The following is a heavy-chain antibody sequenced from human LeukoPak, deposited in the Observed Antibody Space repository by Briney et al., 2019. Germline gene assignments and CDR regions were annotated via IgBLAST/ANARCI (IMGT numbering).Heavy chain of an antibody. V-gene: IGHV1-8*01. D-gene: IGHD6-19*01. CDR3: ARRVASSGTPLGY. Sequence: EASVKVSCKASGYTFTSYDINWVRQATEQALEWMGWMNPNSGNTGYAQKFQGRVTMARNTSINTAYMKVSSLRSEDTAVYYCARRVASSGTPLGYWGQGTLVTVSS. J-gene: IGHJ4*02. CDR2: MNPNSGNT. CDR1: GYTFTSYD.